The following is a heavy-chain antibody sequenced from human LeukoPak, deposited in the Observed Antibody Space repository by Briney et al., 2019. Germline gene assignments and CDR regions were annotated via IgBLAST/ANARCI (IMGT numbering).Heavy chain of an antibody. CDR1: GFTFSSYA. CDR3: AREGRDIVDLGLNWFAP. CDR2: ISYEGSNK. J-gene: IGHJ5*02. Sequence: PGGSLRLSCAASGFTFSSYAMHWVRQAPGKGLEWVAVISYEGSNKYYADSVKGRFTISRDNSKNTLYLQMNSLRAEDTAVYYCAREGRDIVDLGLNWFAPWGQGTLVTVSS. V-gene: IGHV3-30-3*01. D-gene: IGHD5-12*01.